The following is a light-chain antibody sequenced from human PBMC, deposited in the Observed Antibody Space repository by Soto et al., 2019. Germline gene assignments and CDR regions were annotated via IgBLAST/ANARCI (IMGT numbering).Light chain of an antibody. CDR1: SSDDGGYNY. CDR2: DVS. J-gene: IGLJ3*02. Sequence: QSALTQPASVSGSPGQSITISCTGTSSDDGGYNYVSWYQQHPGKAPKLMIYDVSNRPSGVSNRFSGSKSGNTASLTISGLQAEDEADYYCSSYTSSSTRLVFGGGTKVTVL. V-gene: IGLV2-14*01. CDR3: SSYTSSSTRLV.